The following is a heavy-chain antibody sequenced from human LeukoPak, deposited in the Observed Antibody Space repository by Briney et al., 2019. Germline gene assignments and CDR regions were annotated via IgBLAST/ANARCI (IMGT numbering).Heavy chain of an antibody. CDR1: GFTFSSYG. D-gene: IGHD2-2*01. V-gene: IGHV3-30*03. CDR3: ARVAGYCSSTSCYALSGYYGMDV. Sequence: PGGSLRLSCAASGFTFSSYGMRWVRQAPGKGLEWVAVIAYDGSNKYYADSVKGRFTISRDNSKNTLYLKMNSLRAEDTAVYYCARVAGYCSSTSCYALSGYYGMDVWGQGTTVTVSS. J-gene: IGHJ6*02. CDR2: IAYDGSNK.